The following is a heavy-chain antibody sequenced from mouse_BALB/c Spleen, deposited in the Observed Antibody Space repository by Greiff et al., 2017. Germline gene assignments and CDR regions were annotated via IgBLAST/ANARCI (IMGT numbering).Heavy chain of an antibody. V-gene: IGHV5-6-5*01. CDR1: GFTFSSYA. CDR3: ARALITTATAMDY. D-gene: IGHD1-2*01. CDR2: ISSGGST. Sequence: EVQGVESGGGLVKPGGSLKLSCAASGFTFSSYAMSWVRQTPEKRLEWVASISSGGSTYYPDSVKGRFTISRDNARNILYLQMSSLRSEDTAMYYCARALITTATAMDYWGQGTSVTVSS. J-gene: IGHJ4*01.